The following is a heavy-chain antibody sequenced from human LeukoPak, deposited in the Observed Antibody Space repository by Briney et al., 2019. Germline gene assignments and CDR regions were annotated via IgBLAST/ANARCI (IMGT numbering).Heavy chain of an antibody. CDR1: GFTFSSYS. CDR3: ARDALTGDPSPDAFDI. J-gene: IGHJ3*02. D-gene: IGHD7-27*01. V-gene: IGHV3-21*01. CDR2: ISSGSTYI. Sequence: PGGSLRLSCAASGFTFSSYSMNWVRQAPGKGLEWVSSISSGSTYIYYADSVKGRFTITRDNAKNSLYLQMNSLRAEDTAVYYCARDALTGDPSPDAFDIWGQGTMVTVSP.